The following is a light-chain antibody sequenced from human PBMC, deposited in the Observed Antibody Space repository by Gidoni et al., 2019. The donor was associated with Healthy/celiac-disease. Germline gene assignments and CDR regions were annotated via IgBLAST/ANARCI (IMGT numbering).Light chain of an antibody. Sequence: DIQMTQSPSSLSASVGDRVTITCQASQDISNYLNWYQQKPGKAPKLLIYAASNLETGVPSRFSGRGAGTDFTFTISSLQPEDIATYYCQQYDNLPPFTFGGGTKVEIK. CDR3: QQYDNLPPFT. V-gene: IGKV1-33*01. CDR1: QDISNY. J-gene: IGKJ4*01. CDR2: AAS.